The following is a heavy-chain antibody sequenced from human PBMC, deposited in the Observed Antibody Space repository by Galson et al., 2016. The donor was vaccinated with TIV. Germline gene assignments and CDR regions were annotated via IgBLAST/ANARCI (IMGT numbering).Heavy chain of an antibody. CDR3: ARIIGYWVGYYTMDV. J-gene: IGHJ6*02. Sequence: SLRLSCAASGFTFGGHSMNWVRQAPGKGLEWVSSISNSGDYIYYSDSMKGRFTISRDNAKKSLYLQMHSLRAEDTAVYYCARIIGYWVGYYTMDVWGQGTTVTVSS. V-gene: IGHV3-21*01. CDR1: GFTFGGHS. CDR2: ISNSGDYI. D-gene: IGHD2-8*02.